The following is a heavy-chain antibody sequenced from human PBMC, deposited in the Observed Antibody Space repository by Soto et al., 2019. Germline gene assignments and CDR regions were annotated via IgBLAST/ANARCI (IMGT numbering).Heavy chain of an antibody. Sequence: SETLSLTCTVSGDSISSHYWSWIRQPPGKGLEWIGFGSTRYNPSLKSRIRISVDTSKNQFSLNLTSATAADTAVYYCARVSTSASGSYYTLDYWGQGTLVTVSS. CDR2: GST. J-gene: IGHJ4*02. V-gene: IGHV4-59*11. CDR3: ARVSTSASGSYYTLDY. CDR1: GDSISSHY. D-gene: IGHD3-10*01.